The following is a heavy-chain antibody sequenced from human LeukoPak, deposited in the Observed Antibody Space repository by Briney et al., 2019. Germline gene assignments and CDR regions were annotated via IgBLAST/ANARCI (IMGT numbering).Heavy chain of an antibody. J-gene: IGHJ4*02. CDR1: GGSISSGGYY. CDR2: IYYSGST. D-gene: IGHD1-26*01. V-gene: IGHV4-31*03. CDR3: VGGRGIVGGTSH. Sequence: SETLSLTCTVSGGSISSGGYYWSWIRQHPGKGLEWIGYIYYSGSTYYNPSLKSRVTISVDTSKNQFSLKLSSVTAADTAVYYCVGGRGIVGGTSHWGQGTLVTVSS.